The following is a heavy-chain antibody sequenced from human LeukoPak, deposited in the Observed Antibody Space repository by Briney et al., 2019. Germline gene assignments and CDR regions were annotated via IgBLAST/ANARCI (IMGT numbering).Heavy chain of an antibody. Sequence: GASVKVSCKASGYTFTSYDINWVRQATGQGLEWMGWMNPNSGNTGYAQKFQGRVTITRNTSISTAYRELSSLRSEDTAVYYCARGDYYDSSVSLYYYYYMDVWGKGTTVTVSS. D-gene: IGHD3-22*01. CDR3: ARGDYYDSSVSLYYYYYMDV. CDR2: MNPNSGNT. V-gene: IGHV1-8*03. J-gene: IGHJ6*03. CDR1: GYTFTSYD.